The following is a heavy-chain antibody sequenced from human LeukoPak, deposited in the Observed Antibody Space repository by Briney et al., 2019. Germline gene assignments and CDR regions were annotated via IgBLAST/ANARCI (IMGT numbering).Heavy chain of an antibody. Sequence: PGGSLRLSCAASGFTFSSYAMSWVRQAPGKGLEWVSAIRGSGGSTYYADSVKGRFTISRDNSKNTLYLQMNSLRAEDTAVYYCAKVYSGYDSGFDYWGQGTLVTVSS. CDR1: GFTFSSYA. V-gene: IGHV3-23*01. CDR2: IRGSGGST. CDR3: AKVYSGYDSGFDY. D-gene: IGHD5-12*01. J-gene: IGHJ4*02.